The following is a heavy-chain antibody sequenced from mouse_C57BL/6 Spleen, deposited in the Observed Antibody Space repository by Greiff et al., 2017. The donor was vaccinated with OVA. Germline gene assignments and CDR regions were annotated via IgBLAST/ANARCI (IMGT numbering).Heavy chain of an antibody. D-gene: IGHD1-1*01. Sequence: VQLKQSGAELVKPGASVKLSCTASGFNIKDYYMHWVKQRTEQGLEWIGRIDPEDGETKYAPKFPGKATITADTSSNTAYLQLSSLTSEDTAVYYCARSPYYGSSYYYAMDYWGQGTSVTVSS. CDR1: GFNIKDYY. J-gene: IGHJ4*01. CDR3: ARSPYYGSSYYYAMDY. CDR2: IDPEDGET. V-gene: IGHV14-2*01.